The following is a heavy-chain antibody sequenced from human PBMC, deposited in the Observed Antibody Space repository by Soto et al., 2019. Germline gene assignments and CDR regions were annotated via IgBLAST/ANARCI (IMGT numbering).Heavy chain of an antibody. J-gene: IGHJ6*02. Sequence: PGGSLRLSCAASGFTFSDYYMSWIRQAPGKGLEWVSYISSSRSYTNYADSVKGRFTISRDNAKNSLYLQMNSLRAEDTAVYYCARDLPGGNKAYYYYGMDVWGQGTTVTVSS. CDR1: GFTFSDYY. D-gene: IGHD1-26*01. CDR3: ARDLPGGNKAYYYYGMDV. V-gene: IGHV3-11*05. CDR2: ISSSRSYT.